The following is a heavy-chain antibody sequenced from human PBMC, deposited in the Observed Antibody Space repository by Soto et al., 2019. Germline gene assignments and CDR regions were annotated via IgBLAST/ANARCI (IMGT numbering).Heavy chain of an antibody. J-gene: IGHJ6*02. CDR1: GGTFSSYA. CDR3: ASPAARPDYYYYGMDV. CDR2: IIPIFGTA. V-gene: IGHV1-69*06. D-gene: IGHD6-6*01. Sequence: SVKGTCKASGGTFSSYARSSVRQAPGQGLEWMGGIIPIFGTANYAQKFQGRVTITADKSTSTAYMELSSLRSEDTAVYYCASPAARPDYYYYGMDVWGQGTTVTVS.